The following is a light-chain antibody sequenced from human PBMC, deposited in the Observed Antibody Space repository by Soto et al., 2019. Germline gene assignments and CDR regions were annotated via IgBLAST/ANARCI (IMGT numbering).Light chain of an antibody. J-gene: IGKJ2*01. V-gene: IGKV1-39*01. Sequence: DIQMTQSPSSLAASVGDRVTITCRASQSIYSSLNWYHQKQGKAPKLMIYAASNLQSGVPSRFSGSGSGTDFTLSVSSLQPEDFATYYCQQRYSAPDTLGQGNKLDI. CDR1: QSIYSS. CDR2: AAS. CDR3: QQRYSAPDT.